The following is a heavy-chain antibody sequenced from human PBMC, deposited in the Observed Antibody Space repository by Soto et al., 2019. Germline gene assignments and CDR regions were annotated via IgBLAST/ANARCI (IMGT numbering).Heavy chain of an antibody. Sequence: SETLSLTCAVYGGSFSGHYWSWIRQPPGKGLEWIGEINPSGSTKYNPSLKSRVTISVDTSRNQFSLKLSSVTAADTAVFYCARGGITISDYGLDVWGQGTTFTVSS. J-gene: IGHJ6*02. V-gene: IGHV4-34*01. CDR3: ARGGITISDYGLDV. D-gene: IGHD3-3*01. CDR2: INPSGST. CDR1: GGSFSGHY.